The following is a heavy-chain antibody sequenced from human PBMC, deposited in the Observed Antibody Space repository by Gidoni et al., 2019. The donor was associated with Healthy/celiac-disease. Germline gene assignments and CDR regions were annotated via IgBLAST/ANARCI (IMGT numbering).Heavy chain of an antibody. D-gene: IGHD3-22*01. CDR2: ISGSGGST. CDR1: GFTFSSYA. J-gene: IGHJ4*02. CDR3: ARHIVVVITAFDY. Sequence: EVQLLESGGGLVQPGGSLRLSCAASGFTFSSYAMSWVRQAPGKGLEWVSAISGSGGSTYYADSVKGRFTISRDNSKNTLYLQMNSLRAEDTAVYYCARHIVVVITAFDYWGQGTLVTVSS. V-gene: IGHV3-23*01.